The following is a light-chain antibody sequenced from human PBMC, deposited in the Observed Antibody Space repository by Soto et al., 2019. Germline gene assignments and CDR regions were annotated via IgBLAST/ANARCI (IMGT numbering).Light chain of an antibody. CDR1: QGISNY. V-gene: IGKV1-27*01. J-gene: IGKJ5*01. CDR3: QKYNSAPLT. CDR2: AAS. Sequence: DIHVTQSPSSLSASVGYRFTITCRASQGISNYLAWYQQKPGKVPKLLIYAASTLQSGVPSRFSGSGSGTDFTLTISSLQPEDVATYYCQKYNSAPLTFGQGTRLEIK.